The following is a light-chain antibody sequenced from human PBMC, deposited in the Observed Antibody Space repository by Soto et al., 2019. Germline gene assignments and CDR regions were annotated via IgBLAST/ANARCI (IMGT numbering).Light chain of an antibody. V-gene: IGKV3-20*01. CDR3: QQNSCSTWT. CDR1: QSVSRRY. CDR2: GAS. J-gene: IGKJ1*01. Sequence: VWTQPLPTLFLLYEERATLFCRASQSVSRRYLAWYPQQPGQAPRLLIYGASCRATGIPEWFGSSGAGAVCTRTISMQQHDDVTVYCRQQNSCSTWTFGQGTQVDIK.